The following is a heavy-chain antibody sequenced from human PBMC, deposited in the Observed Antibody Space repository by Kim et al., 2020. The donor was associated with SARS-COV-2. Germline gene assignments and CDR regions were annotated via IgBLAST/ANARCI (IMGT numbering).Heavy chain of an antibody. Sequence: GGSLRLSCAASGFTFSDYWMNWVRQAPGKGLEWVANIKQNGSEKYYVDSVKGRFTISRDNAKNSLYIQMNRLRTEDTAVYYCMRGRRLIDYWGQGTLVT. CDR3: MRGRRLIDY. CDR1: GFTFSDYW. D-gene: IGHD2-8*01. CDR2: IKQNGSEK. J-gene: IGHJ4*02. V-gene: IGHV3-7*01.